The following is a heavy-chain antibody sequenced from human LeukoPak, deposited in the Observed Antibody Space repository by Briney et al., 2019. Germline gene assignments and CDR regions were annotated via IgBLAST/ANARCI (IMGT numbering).Heavy chain of an antibody. CDR2: ISSSSSYI. D-gene: IGHD2/OR15-2a*01. J-gene: IGHJ3*02. Sequence: GGSLRLSCAASGFTFNSYAFNWVRQAPGKGLEWVSSISSSSSYIYYADSVKGRFTISRDNAKNSLYLQMNSLRAEDTAVYYCASRSRDAFDIWGQGTMVTVSS. CDR1: GFTFNSYA. CDR3: ASRSRDAFDI. V-gene: IGHV3-21*01.